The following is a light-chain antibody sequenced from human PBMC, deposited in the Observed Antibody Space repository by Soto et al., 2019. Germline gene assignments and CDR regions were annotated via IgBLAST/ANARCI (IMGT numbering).Light chain of an antibody. V-gene: IGLV2-14*03. J-gene: IGLJ2*01. CDR2: DVN. Sequence: QSALTQPASVSGSPGQSITISCAGTSSDVGSYNYVSWYQQHPGKVPRLIISDVNKRPSGVSDRFSGSKSGNTASLTISGLQAEDEADYYCASFTRSVTVVFGGGTQLTVL. CDR3: ASFTRSVTVV. CDR1: SSDVGSYNY.